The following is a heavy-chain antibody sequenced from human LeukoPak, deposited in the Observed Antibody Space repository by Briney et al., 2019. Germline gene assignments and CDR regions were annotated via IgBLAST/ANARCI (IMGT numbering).Heavy chain of an antibody. V-gene: IGHV1-46*01. D-gene: IGHD5-12*01. J-gene: IGHJ3*02. CDR1: GYTFTGYL. CDR3: ARGSGLATIRGAFDI. Sequence: ASVKVSCKASGYTFTGYLMHWVRQAPGQGLEWMGIINPSSGGTSYAQKFQGRVTMTRDTSTSTVNMELRSLRSEDTAVYHCARGSGLATIRGAFDIWGLGTMVTVSS. CDR2: INPSSGGT.